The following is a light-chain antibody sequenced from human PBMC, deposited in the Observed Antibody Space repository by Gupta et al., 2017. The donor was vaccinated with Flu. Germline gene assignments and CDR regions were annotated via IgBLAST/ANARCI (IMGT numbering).Light chain of an antibody. V-gene: IGKV3-20*01. Sequence: ELVLTQSPGTLSLSPGERATLSCRASQSVSSGYLAWYQQKPGQATRLLIYGASSRATGIPDRFSGSGSGTDFTLTISRLEPEDFAVYYCQQYGSFGGGTKVEIK. J-gene: IGKJ4*01. CDR2: GAS. CDR3: QQYGS. CDR1: QSVSSGY.